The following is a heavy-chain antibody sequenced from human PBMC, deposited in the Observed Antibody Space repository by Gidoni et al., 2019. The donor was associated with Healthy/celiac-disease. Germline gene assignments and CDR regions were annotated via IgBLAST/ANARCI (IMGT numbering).Heavy chain of an antibody. CDR2: INPNSGGT. CDR3: ARRDKDCSGGSCYPGYGMDV. D-gene: IGHD2-15*01. Sequence: QVQLVQSGAEVKKPGASVKVSCKASGYTFTGYYIHWVRQAPGQGLEWMGWINPNSGGTNYAQKFQGRVTMTRDTSISTAYMELSRLRSDDTAVYYCARRDKDCSGGSCYPGYGMDVWGQGTTVTVSS. CDR1: GYTFTGYY. J-gene: IGHJ6*02. V-gene: IGHV1-2*02.